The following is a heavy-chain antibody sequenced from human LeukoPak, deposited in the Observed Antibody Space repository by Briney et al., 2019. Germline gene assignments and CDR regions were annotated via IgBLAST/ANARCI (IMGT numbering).Heavy chain of an antibody. CDR3: ARVPEVSATETTEY. Sequence: PSETLSLTCAVSGYSISSGYYWGWIRQPPGKGLEWIGSIYHSGSTYYNPSLKSRVTISVDTSKNQFSLKLSSVTAADTAVYYCARVPEVSATETTEYWGQGTLVTVSS. V-gene: IGHV4-38-2*01. CDR1: GYSISSGYY. J-gene: IGHJ4*02. D-gene: IGHD4-17*01. CDR2: IYHSGST.